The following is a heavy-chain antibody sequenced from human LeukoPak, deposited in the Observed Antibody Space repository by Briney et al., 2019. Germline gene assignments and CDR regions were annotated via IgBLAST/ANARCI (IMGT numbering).Heavy chain of an antibody. CDR2: ITASGGST. CDR3: AKDRRPTVTTYFDY. Sequence: PGGSLRLSCAASGFTFSNYAMSWVRQAPGKGPEWVSSITASGGSTYYADSVKGRFTISRDNSKNTLYLQMNSLRAEDTAVYYCAKDRRPTVTTYFDYWGQGTLVTVSS. CDR1: GFTFSNYA. V-gene: IGHV3-23*01. J-gene: IGHJ4*02. D-gene: IGHD1-14*01.